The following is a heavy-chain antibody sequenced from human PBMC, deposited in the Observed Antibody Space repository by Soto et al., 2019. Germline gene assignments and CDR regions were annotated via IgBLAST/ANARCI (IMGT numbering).Heavy chain of an antibody. CDR2: IVVGSGNT. V-gene: IGHV1-58*01. J-gene: IGHJ3*02. CDR1: GFTFTSSA. Sequence: ASVKVSCKASGFTFTSSAVQWVRQARGQRLEWIGWIVVGSGNTNYAQKFQERVTITRDMSTSTAYMELSSLRSGDTAVYYCAAGRLTRGYSGYETLGAFDIWGQGTMVTVSS. CDR3: AAGRLTRGYSGYETLGAFDI. D-gene: IGHD5-12*01.